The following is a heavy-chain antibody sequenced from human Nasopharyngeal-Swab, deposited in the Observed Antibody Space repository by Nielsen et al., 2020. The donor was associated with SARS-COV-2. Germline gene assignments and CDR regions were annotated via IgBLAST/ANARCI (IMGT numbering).Heavy chain of an antibody. J-gene: IGHJ4*02. CDR2: IYGGGTT. D-gene: IGHD5-24*01. Sequence: WIRQPPGKGLEWVSVIYGGGTTEYADSVRGRFTISRDRSGNTLYLQMNSLRADDTAIYYCARDPRGDGYSFFDCWGQGTEVTVSS. V-gene: IGHV3-53*01. CDR3: ARDPRGDGYSFFDC.